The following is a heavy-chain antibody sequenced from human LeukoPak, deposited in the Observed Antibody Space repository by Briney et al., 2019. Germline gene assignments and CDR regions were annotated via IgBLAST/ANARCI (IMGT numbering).Heavy chain of an antibody. CDR1: GYTFSGYY. Sequence: ASVKVSCKASGYTFSGYYVHWVRQAPGQGLEWMGWINPNSGGTNYAQKFQGRVTTTRDTSISTAYMELSRLSSDDTAVYYCARLATTLTPFDYWGQGTLVTVSS. V-gene: IGHV1-2*02. CDR2: INPNSGGT. D-gene: IGHD4-17*01. CDR3: ARLATTLTPFDY. J-gene: IGHJ4*02.